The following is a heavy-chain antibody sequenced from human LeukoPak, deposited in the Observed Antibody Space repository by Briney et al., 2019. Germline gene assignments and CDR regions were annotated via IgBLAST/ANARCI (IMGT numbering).Heavy chain of an antibody. CDR2: IRLDGSNR. CDR1: GFTFSSYG. Sequence: GGSLRLSCAASGFTFSSYGMHWVRQAPGKGLEWVAFIRLDGSNRYYADSVRGRFTISRDNSKNTLYLQMNSLRAEDTALYYCAKPHFDYWGQGTLVTVSS. V-gene: IGHV3-30*02. CDR3: AKPHFDY. J-gene: IGHJ4*02.